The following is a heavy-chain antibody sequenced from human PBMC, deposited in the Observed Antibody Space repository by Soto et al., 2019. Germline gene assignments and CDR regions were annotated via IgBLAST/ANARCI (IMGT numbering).Heavy chain of an antibody. CDR3: ASLYGSGSTNLNYYYYYGMDV. D-gene: IGHD3-10*01. Sequence: GLSLRLSCAASAISLSSYAIHWVRQNQGTGPWRVAVISYDGSNKYYAVSVKGRFTISRENSKNTLYLQMNSLRAEDTAVYYCASLYGSGSTNLNYYYYYGMDVWGQGTTVTVSS. CDR2: ISYDGSNK. V-gene: IGHV3-30-3*01. CDR1: AISLSSYA. J-gene: IGHJ6*02.